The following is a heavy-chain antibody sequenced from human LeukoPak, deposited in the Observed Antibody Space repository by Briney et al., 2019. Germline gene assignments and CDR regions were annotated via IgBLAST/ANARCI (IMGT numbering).Heavy chain of an antibody. V-gene: IGHV3-30*04. Sequence: GGSLRLSCAASGFTFSSYAMHWVRQAPGKGLEWVAVISYDGSNKYYADSVKGRFTISRDNSKNTLYLQMNSLRAEDTAVYYCARFSGSYYWDYWGQGTLVTVSS. J-gene: IGHJ4*02. CDR2: ISYDGSNK. D-gene: IGHD3-10*01. CDR1: GFTFSSYA. CDR3: ARFSGSYYWDY.